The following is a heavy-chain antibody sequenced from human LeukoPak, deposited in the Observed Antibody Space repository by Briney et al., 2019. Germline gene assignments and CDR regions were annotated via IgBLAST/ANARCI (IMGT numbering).Heavy chain of an antibody. J-gene: IGHJ5*02. CDR1: GFTFSSYV. CDR3: ARLAGGYCSSTSCYEDAPNWFDP. V-gene: IGHV4-34*01. D-gene: IGHD2-2*03. CDR2: INHSGST. Sequence: GSLRLSCAASGFTFSSYVMNWVRQAPGKGLEWIGEINHSGSTNYNPSLKSRVTISVDTSKNQFSLKLSSVTAADTAVYYCARLAGGYCSSTSCYEDAPNWFDPWGQGTLVTVSS.